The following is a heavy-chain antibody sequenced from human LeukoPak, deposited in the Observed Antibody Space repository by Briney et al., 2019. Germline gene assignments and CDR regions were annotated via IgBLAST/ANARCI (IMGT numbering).Heavy chain of an antibody. CDR3: ARDRIAAAGTIDP. V-gene: IGHV4-34*01. D-gene: IGHD6-13*01. CDR2: INHSGST. J-gene: IGHJ5*02. CDR1: GGSFSGYY. Sequence: TSETRSLTWAVYGGSFSGYYWSWVRQPPGKGLEWIGEINHSGSTNYNPSLRSRVTISVDTSKNQFSLKLSSVTAADTAVYYCARDRIAAAGTIDPWGQGTLVTVSS.